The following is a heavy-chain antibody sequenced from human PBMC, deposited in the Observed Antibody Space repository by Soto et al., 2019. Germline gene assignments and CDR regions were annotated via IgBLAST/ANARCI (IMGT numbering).Heavy chain of an antibody. D-gene: IGHD6-6*01. CDR3: ARLRASSSRALDY. V-gene: IGHV4-39*01. Sequence: LSLTCTVSGGSISSGSYYWGWIRQPPGKVLEWIGSIYYSGSTYYNPSLKSRVTISVDTSKNQFSLKLSSVTAADTAVYYCARLRASSSRALDYWGQGTLVTVSS. J-gene: IGHJ4*02. CDR2: IYYSGST. CDR1: GGSISSGSYY.